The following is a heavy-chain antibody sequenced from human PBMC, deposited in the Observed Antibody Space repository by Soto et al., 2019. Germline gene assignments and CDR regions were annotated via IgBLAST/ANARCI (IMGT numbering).Heavy chain of an antibody. CDR2: IYHSGST. J-gene: IGHJ4*02. V-gene: IGHV4-31*03. CDR3: AGGPSRIPIFGVVTEPPFDY. CDR1: GGSISSGGYY. Sequence: PSETLSLTCTVSGGSISSGGYYWSWIRQHPGKGLEWIGYIYHSGSTYYNSSLKSRVTISVDTSKNQFSLKLSSVTAADTAVYYCAGGPSRIPIFGVVTEPPFDYWGRGTLVTVSS. D-gene: IGHD3-3*01.